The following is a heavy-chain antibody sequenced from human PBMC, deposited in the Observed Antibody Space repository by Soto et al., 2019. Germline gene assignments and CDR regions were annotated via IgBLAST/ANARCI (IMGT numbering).Heavy chain of an antibody. CDR2: INAGNGNT. CDR1: GYTFTGYA. J-gene: IGHJ6*02. Sequence: RASVKVSCKASGYTFTGYAMHWVRQAPGQRLEWMGWINAGNGNTKYSQKFQGRVTITRDTSASTAYMELSSLRSEDTAVYYCASWYVVVIPRGKYGMDVWGQGTSVTVSS. CDR3: ASWYVVVIPRGKYGMDV. V-gene: IGHV1-3*01. D-gene: IGHD2-15*01.